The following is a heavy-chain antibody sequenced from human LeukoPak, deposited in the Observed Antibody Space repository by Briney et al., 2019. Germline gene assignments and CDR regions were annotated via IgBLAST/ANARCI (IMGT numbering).Heavy chain of an antibody. D-gene: IGHD3-22*01. CDR3: ARDASIYDSSGYYYLW. CDR1: GGTFSRYA. Sequence: GASVKVSCKASGGTFSRYAISWVPQAPGQGLEWIGGIIPIFGTANYAQKFQGRDTITADESSSTAYMELSSLRSEDTGVYDCARDASIYDSSGYYYLWWGQGTLVTVSS. J-gene: IGHJ4*02. CDR2: IIPIFGTA. V-gene: IGHV1-69*13.